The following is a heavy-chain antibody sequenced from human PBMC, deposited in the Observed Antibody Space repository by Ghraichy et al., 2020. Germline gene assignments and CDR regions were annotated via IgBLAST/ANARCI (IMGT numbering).Heavy chain of an antibody. CDR1: GGSLSGYY. J-gene: IGHJ4*02. CDR3: ARLGNPATPSPIY. CDR2: VYNSGST. V-gene: IGHV4-59*01. Sequence: GSLSLTCTVSGGSLSGYYWSWIRQPPGKGLEWIAYVYNSGSTNYNPSLKSRVTMSVDTSKNQFSLKLSSVTAADAAVYYCARLGNPATPSPIYWGQGTLVTVSS. D-gene: IGHD2-15*01.